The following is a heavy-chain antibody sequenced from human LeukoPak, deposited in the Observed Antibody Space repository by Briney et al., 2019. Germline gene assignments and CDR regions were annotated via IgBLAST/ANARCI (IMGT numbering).Heavy chain of an antibody. V-gene: IGHV1-46*01. Sequence: ASVKVSCKASGYTFTSYNMQWVRQAPGQGLEWMGIINPSGGSTSYAQKFQGRVTMTRDTSTSTVYMELSSLRSEDTAVYYCARAGFGVAGLSYWGQGTLVTVSS. CDR1: GYTFTSYN. D-gene: IGHD6-19*01. CDR3: ARAGFGVAGLSY. J-gene: IGHJ4*02. CDR2: INPSGGST.